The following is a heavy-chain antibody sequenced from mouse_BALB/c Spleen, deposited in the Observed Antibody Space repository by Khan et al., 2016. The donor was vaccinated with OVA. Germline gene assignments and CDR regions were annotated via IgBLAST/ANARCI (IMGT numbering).Heavy chain of an antibody. Sequence: QVQLQQSGAELVRPGTSVKVSCKASGYAFTDYLIEWVKQRAGQGLEWIGVINPGSDNTNYHEKFKGKATMTADKSYNTAYMQLSSLTSDDSAVYFCARGGYGTLAYWGQGTPVTVSA. V-gene: IGHV1-54*01. CDR1: GYAFTDYL. D-gene: IGHD1-1*02. CDR2: INPGSDNT. J-gene: IGHJ3*01. CDR3: ARGGYGTLAY.